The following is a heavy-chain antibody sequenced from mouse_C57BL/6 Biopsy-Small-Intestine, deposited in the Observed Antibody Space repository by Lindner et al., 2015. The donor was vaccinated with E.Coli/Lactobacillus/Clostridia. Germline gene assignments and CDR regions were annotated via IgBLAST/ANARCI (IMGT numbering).Heavy chain of an antibody. CDR2: INPNFGGT. CDR3: ARDLYNYDYADY. Sequence: SVKVSCKASGYTFTGHYIHWVRQAPGQGLEWMGRINPNFGGTNYARKFQDRVTMTRDTSINTVYMELNRLTSDDTAVYYCARDLYNYDYADYWGQGTLVTVSS. CDR1: GYTFTGHY. D-gene: IGHD2-13*01. V-gene: IGHV1-64*01. J-gene: IGHJ4*01.